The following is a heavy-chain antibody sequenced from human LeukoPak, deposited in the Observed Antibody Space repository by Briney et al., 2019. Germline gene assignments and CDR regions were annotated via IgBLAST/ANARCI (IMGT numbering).Heavy chain of an antibody. CDR1: GGSFSGYC. J-gene: IGHJ5*02. CDR3: ARGLPYSSSSRNGDGNWFDP. V-gene: IGHV4-34*01. D-gene: IGHD6-6*01. CDR2: INHSGST. Sequence: SETLSLTCAVYGGSFSGYCWSWIRQPPGKGLEWIGEINHSGSTNYNPSLKSRVTISVDTSKNQFSLKLSSVTAADTAVYYCARGLPYSSSSRNGDGNWFDPWGQGTLVTVSS.